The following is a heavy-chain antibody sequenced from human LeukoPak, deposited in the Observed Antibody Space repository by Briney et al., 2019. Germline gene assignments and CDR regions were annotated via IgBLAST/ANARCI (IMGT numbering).Heavy chain of an antibody. V-gene: IGHV4-39*07. CDR3: ARVVRIVGDPFDY. Sequence: SETLSLTCTVSGGSISSSSYYWGWIRQPPGKGLEGIGSIYYSGSTYYNPSLKSRVTISVDTSKNQFSLKLSSVTAADTAVYYCARVVRIVGDPFDYWGQGTLVTVSS. CDR2: IYYSGST. CDR1: GGSISSSSYY. D-gene: IGHD1-26*01. J-gene: IGHJ4*02.